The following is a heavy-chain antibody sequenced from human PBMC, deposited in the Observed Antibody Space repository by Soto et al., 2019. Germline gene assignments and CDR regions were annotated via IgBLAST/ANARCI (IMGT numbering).Heavy chain of an antibody. CDR3: ATQRGGAWDPYYYMDV. D-gene: IGHD1-26*01. J-gene: IGHJ6*03. CDR1: GGSISSSSYY. Sequence: SETLSLTCTVSGGSISSSSYYWGWIRQPPGKGLEWIGSIYYSGSTYYDPSLKSRVTISVDTSKNQFSLKLSSVTAADTAVYYCATQRGGAWDPYYYMDVWGKGTTVTVSS. CDR2: IYYSGST. V-gene: IGHV4-39*01.